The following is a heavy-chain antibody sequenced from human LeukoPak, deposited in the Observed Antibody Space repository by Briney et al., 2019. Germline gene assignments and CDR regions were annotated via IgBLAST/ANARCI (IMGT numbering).Heavy chain of an antibody. CDR3: AIAQSWDELFDS. CDR1: GIAVTGNY. J-gene: IGHJ4*02. CDR2: ISINTDT. V-gene: IGHV3-53*01. Sequence: PGGSLRLSCVASGIAVTGNYMSWVRQPPGKGLEWVSFISINTDTFYADSVRGRFTISRDSSKNTLFLQMNSLRDEDSAVYYCAIAQSWDELFDSWGQGTLVTVSS. D-gene: IGHD1-1*01.